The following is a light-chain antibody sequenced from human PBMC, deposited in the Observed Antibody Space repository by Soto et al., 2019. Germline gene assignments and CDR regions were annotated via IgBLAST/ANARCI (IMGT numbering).Light chain of an antibody. Sequence: QSVLTQPPSVSGAPGQRVTFSCTGTDSNIGAGFDVHWYQQLPGTIPKLIMAGNNRRPSGVPGRFSGSKSGSSASLAIAGLQPEDEADYYCLSYDRSLTSWVFGGGTKLTVL. CDR1: DSNIGAGFD. V-gene: IGLV1-40*01. J-gene: IGLJ3*02. CDR3: LSYDRSLTSWV. CDR2: GNN.